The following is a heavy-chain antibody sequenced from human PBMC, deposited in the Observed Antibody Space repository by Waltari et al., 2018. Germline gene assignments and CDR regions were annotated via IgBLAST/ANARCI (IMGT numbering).Heavy chain of an antibody. CDR3: ARVGSSWYGSFDY. V-gene: IGHV1-69*01. CDR1: GYTFTSYY. Sequence: QVQLVQSGAEVKKPGASVKVSCKASGYTFTSYYMHWVRQAPGQGLEWMGGIIPIFGTANYAQKFQGRVTITADESTSTAYMELSSLRSEDTAVYYCARVGSSWYGSFDYWGQGTLVTVSS. CDR2: IIPIFGTA. D-gene: IGHD6-13*01. J-gene: IGHJ4*02.